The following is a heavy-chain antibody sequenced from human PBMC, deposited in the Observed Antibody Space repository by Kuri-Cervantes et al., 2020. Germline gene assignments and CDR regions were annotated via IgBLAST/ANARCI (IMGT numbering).Heavy chain of an antibody. J-gene: IGHJ6*03. D-gene: IGHD2-2*01. V-gene: IGHV5-51*01. CDR3: ARIVVVPAAMAYYYMDV. Sequence: GESLKISCKGSGYSFTSYWIGWVRQMPGKGLEWMGIIYPGDSDTRYSPSFQGQVTISADKSISTAYLQWSSLKASDTAMYYCARIVVVPAAMAYYYMDVWGKGTTVTVSS. CDR1: GYSFTSYW. CDR2: IYPGDSDT.